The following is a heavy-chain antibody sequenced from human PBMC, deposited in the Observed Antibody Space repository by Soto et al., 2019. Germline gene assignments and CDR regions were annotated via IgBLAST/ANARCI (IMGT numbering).Heavy chain of an antibody. CDR3: ARSIGAHRNLFAL. J-gene: IGHJ5*02. CDR2: INPNSGGT. V-gene: IGHV1-2*04. Sequence: ASVKVSCKASGYTFTGYYMHWVRQAPGQGLEWMGWINPNSGGTNYAQKFQGWVTMTRDTSISTAYMELSRLRSDDTAVYYCARSIGAHRNLFALSAQRTLVTVS. CDR1: GYTFTGYY. D-gene: IGHD6-6*01.